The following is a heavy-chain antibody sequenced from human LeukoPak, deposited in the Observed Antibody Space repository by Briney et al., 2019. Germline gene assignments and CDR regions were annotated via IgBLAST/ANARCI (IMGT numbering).Heavy chain of an antibody. CDR3: AREEAMVRGTFDY. CDR1: GYTFTGYY. J-gene: IGHJ4*02. Sequence: ASVKVSCKASGYTFTGYYMHWVRQAPGQGFEWMGWINPNSGGTNYAQKFQGRVTMTRDTSISTAYMELSRLRSDDTAVYYCAREEAMVRGTFDYWGQGTLVTVSS. CDR2: INPNSGGT. D-gene: IGHD3-10*01. V-gene: IGHV1-2*02.